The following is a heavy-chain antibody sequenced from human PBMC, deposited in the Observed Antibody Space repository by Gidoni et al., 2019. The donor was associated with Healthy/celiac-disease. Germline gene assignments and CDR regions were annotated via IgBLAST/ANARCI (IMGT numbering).Heavy chain of an antibody. J-gene: IGHJ6*02. V-gene: IGHV1-46*03. D-gene: IGHD6-13*01. Sequence: QVQLVQSGAEVKKPGASVKVSCKASGYTFTSYYIPWVRQAPGQGLAWMGIINPSGGSTSYEQKFQGRVTMTRDTSTSTVYMELSSLRSEDTAVYYCASWMAAAGRNKDYYYYGMDVWGQGTTVTVSS. CDR2: INPSGGST. CDR1: GYTFTSYY. CDR3: ASWMAAAGRNKDYYYYGMDV.